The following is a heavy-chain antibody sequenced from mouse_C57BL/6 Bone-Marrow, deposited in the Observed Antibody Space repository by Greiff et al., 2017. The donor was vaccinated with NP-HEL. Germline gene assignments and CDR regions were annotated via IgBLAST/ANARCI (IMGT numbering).Heavy chain of an antibody. Sequence: VQLQQSGAELVRPGASVKLSCTASGFNIKDDYMHWVKQRPEQGLEWIGWIDPENGDTEYASKFQGKATITADTSSKTAYLQLSSLTSEDTAVYYCTTLYDSNYDYFDYWGQGTTLTVSS. J-gene: IGHJ2*01. CDR3: TTLYDSNYDYFDY. V-gene: IGHV14-4*01. CDR2: IDPENGDT. CDR1: GFNIKDDY. D-gene: IGHD2-5*01.